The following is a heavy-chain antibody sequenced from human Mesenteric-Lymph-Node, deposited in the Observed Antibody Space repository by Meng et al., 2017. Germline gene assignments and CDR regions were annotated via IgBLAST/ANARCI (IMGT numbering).Heavy chain of an antibody. CDR2: IIPFFGTT. CDR1: GGTFRNFG. J-gene: IGHJ4*02. V-gene: IGHV1-69*13. Sequence: SVKVSCKASGGTFRNFGIGWVRQAPGQGLEWMGVIIPFFGTTNSAQKFQDRVTITADESTSTAYMELSSLRSEDTAVYYCARANYNYDSTGSLDYWGQGTRVTVSS. CDR3: ARANYNYDSTGSLDY. D-gene: IGHD3-22*01.